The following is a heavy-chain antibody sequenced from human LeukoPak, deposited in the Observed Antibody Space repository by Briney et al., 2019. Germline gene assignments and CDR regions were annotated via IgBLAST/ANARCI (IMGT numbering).Heavy chain of an antibody. CDR3: ARGGLGRWLPSPNWFDP. V-gene: IGHV1-8*01. D-gene: IGHD2-15*01. J-gene: IGHJ5*02. CDR2: MNSNSGNT. CDR1: GYTFTSYD. Sequence: APVKVSCKASGYTFTSYDINWVRQATGQGLEWMGWMNSNSGNTGYAQKFQGRVTMTRNTSISTAYMELSSLRSEDTAVYYCARGGLGRWLPSPNWFDPWGQGTLVTVSS.